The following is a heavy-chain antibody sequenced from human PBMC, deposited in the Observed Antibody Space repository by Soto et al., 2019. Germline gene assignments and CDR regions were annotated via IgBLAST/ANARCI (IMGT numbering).Heavy chain of an antibody. CDR2: IYPGDSAT. D-gene: IGHD6-19*01. CDR3: ARRSGGWYYFNY. Sequence: SCNVAEENIRIYWIARMSKKHRKRLEWMGMIYPGDSATRYSPSFQGQVTISADKSISTAYLQWSSLKASDTAMYYCARRSGGWYYFNYWGQGTLVTVSS. CDR1: EENIRIYW. J-gene: IGHJ4*02. V-gene: IGHV5-51*01.